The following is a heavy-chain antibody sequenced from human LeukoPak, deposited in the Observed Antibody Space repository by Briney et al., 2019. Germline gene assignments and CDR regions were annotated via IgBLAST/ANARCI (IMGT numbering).Heavy chain of an antibody. CDR1: GFTFDDYA. CDR2: ISWNSGSI. CDR3: AKDRFSTSVFDY. V-gene: IGHV3-9*01. D-gene: IGHD2-2*01. Sequence: PGRSLRLSCAASGFTFDDYAMHWVRQAPGKGLEWVSGISWNSGSIGYADSVKGRFTISRDNAKNSLYLQMNSLRAEDTALYYCAKDRFSTSVFDYWGQGTLVTVSS. J-gene: IGHJ4*02.